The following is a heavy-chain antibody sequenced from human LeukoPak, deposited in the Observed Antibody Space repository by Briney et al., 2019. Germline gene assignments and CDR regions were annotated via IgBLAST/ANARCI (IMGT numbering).Heavy chain of an antibody. CDR3: AKSRGYYYDSSGYPNYFHY. V-gene: IGHV3-23*01. Sequence: GGSLRLSCAASGFTFSSYAMTWVRQAPGKGLEWVSTISGSGGNTYYADSVKGRFTISRDNSKNTLYLQMNSLRAEDTAVYYCAKSRGYYYDSSGYPNYFHYCGQGTLVTVSS. CDR2: ISGSGGNT. CDR1: GFTFSSYA. J-gene: IGHJ4*02. D-gene: IGHD3-22*01.